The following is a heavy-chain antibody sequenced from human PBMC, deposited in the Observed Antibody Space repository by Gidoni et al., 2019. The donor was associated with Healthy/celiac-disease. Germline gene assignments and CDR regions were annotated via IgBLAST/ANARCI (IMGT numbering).Heavy chain of an antibody. CDR2: IKSKTEGGAT. V-gene: IGHV3-15*01. J-gene: IGHJ6*02. CDR3: FIHRGYYYYGMDV. CDR1: GFTFRNAW. D-gene: IGHD5-18*01. Sequence: EVQLVESGGGLVKPGGSLRLSCAASGFTFRNAWMSWVRQAPGKGLEWVGYIKSKTEGGATDYAAPVKGRFTISRDDSKNTLYLQMNSLKTEDTAMYYCFIHRGYYYYGMDVWGQGTTVTVSS.